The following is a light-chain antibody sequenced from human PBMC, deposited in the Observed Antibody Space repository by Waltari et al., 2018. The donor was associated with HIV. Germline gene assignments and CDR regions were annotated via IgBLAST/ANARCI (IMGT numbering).Light chain of an antibody. CDR3: QTWGAGTVV. J-gene: IGLJ2*01. V-gene: IGLV4-69*01. Sequence: QLVLTQSPSASASLGASVKLTCTLSSAHSTYAIAWHQQQPDQGPPFLITLNSDGSQRKGDGIPDRFSGSASGAERYLTISNVQSEDEGIYYCQTWGAGTVVFGGGTKLSVL. CDR2: LNSDGSQ. CDR1: SAHSTYA.